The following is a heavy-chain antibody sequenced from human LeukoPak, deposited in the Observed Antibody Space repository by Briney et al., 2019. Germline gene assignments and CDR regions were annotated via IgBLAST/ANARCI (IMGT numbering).Heavy chain of an antibody. CDR3: ARGGDRNWFDP. CDR1: GFTFSSYW. Sequence: PGGSLRLSCAASGFTFSSYWMSWVRQAPGKGLEWVANIKQDGSEKYYVDSVKGQFTISRDNAKNSLYLQMNSLRAEDTAVYYCARGGDRNWFDPWGQGTLVTVSS. J-gene: IGHJ5*02. V-gene: IGHV3-7*01. CDR2: IKQDGSEK. D-gene: IGHD5-12*01.